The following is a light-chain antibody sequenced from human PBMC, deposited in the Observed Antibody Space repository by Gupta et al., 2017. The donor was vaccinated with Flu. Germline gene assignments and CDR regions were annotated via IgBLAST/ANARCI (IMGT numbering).Light chain of an antibody. J-gene: IGKJ2*01. CDR1: QGIRSN. Sequence: DIQMTQSPSSLSASVGDRVTITCRASQGIRSNLGWFQHKPGKAPKRLIYAASSLESGVPSRFSGSGSGTEFTLTISSLQPEDFATYYCRHHNSFPSIFGQGTELEIK. V-gene: IGKV1-17*01. CDR2: AAS. CDR3: RHHNSFPSI.